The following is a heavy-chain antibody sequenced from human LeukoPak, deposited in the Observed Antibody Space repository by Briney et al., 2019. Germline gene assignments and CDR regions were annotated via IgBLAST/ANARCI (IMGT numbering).Heavy chain of an antibody. CDR1: GGSISSYY. CDR2: IYYSGST. Sequence: SETLSLTCTVSGGSISSYYWSWLRQPPGKGLEWIGYIYYSGSTNYNPSLKSRVTISVDTSKNQFSLKLSSVTAADTAVYYCARGQWELPVGFDYWGQGTLVTVSS. CDR3: ARGQWELPVGFDY. V-gene: IGHV4-59*01. D-gene: IGHD1-26*01. J-gene: IGHJ4*02.